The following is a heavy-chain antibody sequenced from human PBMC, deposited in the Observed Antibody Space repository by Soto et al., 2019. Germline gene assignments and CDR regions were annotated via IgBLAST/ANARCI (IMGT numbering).Heavy chain of an antibody. CDR1: GFTFNYYW. CDR2: IHSDGSTT. V-gene: IGHV3-74*01. J-gene: IGHJ3*01. D-gene: IGHD2-21*02. CDR3: VRGDKGGFDL. Sequence: EVQLVESEGGLVQRGGSLRLSCAASGFTFNYYWMHWVRQAPGQGLVWVSHIHSDGSTTTYADSVKGRFTISRDNAKNKLYLQMNRLRAEYTAVYYCVRGDKGGFDLWGQGTTVTVSS.